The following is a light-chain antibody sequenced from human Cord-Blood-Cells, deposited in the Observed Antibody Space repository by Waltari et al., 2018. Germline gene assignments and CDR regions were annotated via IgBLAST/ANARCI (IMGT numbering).Light chain of an antibody. V-gene: IGLV2-14*02. Sequence: QSALTQPASVSGSPGQSITISCTGTSSDVGRYNLVPWYQQHPGKAPKLMIYEGSKRPSGVSNRFSGSKSGNTASLTISGLQAEDEADYYCSSYTSSSTVVFGGGTKLTVL. J-gene: IGLJ2*01. CDR3: SSYTSSSTVV. CDR2: EGS. CDR1: SSDVGRYNL.